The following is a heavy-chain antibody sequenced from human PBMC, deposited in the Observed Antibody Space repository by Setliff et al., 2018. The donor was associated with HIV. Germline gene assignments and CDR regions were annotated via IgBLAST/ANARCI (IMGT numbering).Heavy chain of an antibody. D-gene: IGHD3-16*02. CDR2: IYYSGNT. V-gene: IGHV4-39*01. J-gene: IGHJ4*02. CDR1: GGSISSRGYY. CDR3: ARRVILSYGYYFDY. Sequence: PSETLSLTCTVSGGSISSRGYYWGWIRQPPGKELEWIGSIYYSGNTYYNPSLKSRVTISVDTSKNQFSLKLSSVTAADTAVYHCARRVILSYGYYFDYWGQGTLVT.